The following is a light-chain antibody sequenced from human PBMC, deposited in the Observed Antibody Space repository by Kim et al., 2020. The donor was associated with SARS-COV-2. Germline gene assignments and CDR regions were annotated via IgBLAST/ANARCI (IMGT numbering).Light chain of an antibody. CDR3: QIWDSVFWF. CDR2: VNSDGSH. CDR1: MCRSNYA. Sequence: SLKLTCPLTMCRSNYAIAGHQQQPEKGPRDLMKVNSDGSHTKDVGIPDRFSGSSSGAERYLAISTLQSEAASDYDCQIWDSVFWFFGGGTQLNV. V-gene: IGLV4-69*01. J-gene: IGLJ2*01.